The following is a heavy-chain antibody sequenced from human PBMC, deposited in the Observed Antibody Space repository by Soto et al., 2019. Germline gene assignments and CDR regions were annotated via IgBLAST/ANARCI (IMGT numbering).Heavy chain of an antibody. D-gene: IGHD2-15*01. V-gene: IGHV4-39*01. CDR3: ARTTGGSFLDY. J-gene: IGHJ4*02. CDR1: GDSIRSSSYF. CDR2: IYHSGST. Sequence: SETLSLTCTVSGDSIRSSSYFWGWVRQPPGKGLEWIGSIYHSGSTYYNPSLKSRVTISISADTSKSQFSLKLNSVTAADTAVYFCARTTGGSFLDYWGQGTLVTVS.